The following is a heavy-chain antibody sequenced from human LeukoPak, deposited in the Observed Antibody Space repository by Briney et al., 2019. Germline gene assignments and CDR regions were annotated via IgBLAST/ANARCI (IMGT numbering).Heavy chain of an antibody. Sequence: PGGSLRLSCAASGFTFSNYAMSWVRQAPGKGLEWVSAISGGGGSTYYAASVKGRFTISRDNSKNTLFLQMNSLRAEDTAVYYCAKRLGVVVFTQPDYWGQGTLVTVSS. CDR3: AKRLGVVVFTQPDY. CDR1: GFTFSNYA. J-gene: IGHJ4*02. CDR2: ISGGGGST. D-gene: IGHD3-22*01. V-gene: IGHV3-23*01.